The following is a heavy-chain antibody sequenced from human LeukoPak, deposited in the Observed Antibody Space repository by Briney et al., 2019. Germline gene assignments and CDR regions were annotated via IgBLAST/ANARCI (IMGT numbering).Heavy chain of an antibody. CDR1: GFTFDDYG. D-gene: IGHD6-13*01. Sequence: GGSLRLSCAASGFTFDDYGMSWVRQAPGKGLEWVSGIDRNGDSTGYADSVEGRFTISRDNAKNSLYLQMNSLRAEDTALYYCAKDIRGVGIAAAGSLDYWGQGTLVTVSS. CDR2: IDRNGDST. CDR3: AKDIRGVGIAAAGSLDY. V-gene: IGHV3-20*04. J-gene: IGHJ4*02.